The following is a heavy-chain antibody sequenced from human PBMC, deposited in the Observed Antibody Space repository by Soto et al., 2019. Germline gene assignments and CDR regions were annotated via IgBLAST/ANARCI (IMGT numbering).Heavy chain of an antibody. Sequence: GGSLRLSCAASGFTSSSYGMHWVRQAPGKGLEWVAVISYDGSNKYYADSVKGRFTISRDNSKNTLYLQMNSLRAEETAVYYCAKDPTYYDFWKNYSYMDYWGQGTLVTVSS. CDR2: ISYDGSNK. CDR3: AKDPTYYDFWKNYSYMDY. D-gene: IGHD3-3*01. CDR1: GFTSSSYG. J-gene: IGHJ4*02. V-gene: IGHV3-30*18.